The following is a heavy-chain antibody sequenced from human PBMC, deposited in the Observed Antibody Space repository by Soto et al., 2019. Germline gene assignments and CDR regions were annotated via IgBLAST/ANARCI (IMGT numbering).Heavy chain of an antibody. CDR3: ARDTAPSDF. Sequence: ASVKVSCKASGYTFTSYGISWVRQAPGQGLEWMGWISAYNGNTKYSQKFQGRVTITRDTSASTAYMELSSLRSEDTAVYYCARDTAPSDFWGQGTTVTVSS. D-gene: IGHD4-17*01. V-gene: IGHV1-18*01. J-gene: IGHJ6*02. CDR1: GYTFTSYG. CDR2: ISAYNGNT.